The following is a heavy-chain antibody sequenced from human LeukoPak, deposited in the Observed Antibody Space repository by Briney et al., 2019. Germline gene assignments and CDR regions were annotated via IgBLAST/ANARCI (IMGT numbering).Heavy chain of an antibody. CDR3: ARAPTAAPQMYYFDY. V-gene: IGHV3-30-3*01. CDR1: GFTFSSHA. CDR2: ISYDGSNK. D-gene: IGHD6-13*01. J-gene: IGHJ4*02. Sequence: GRSLRLSCAASGFTFSSHAMHWVRQAPGKGLEWVAVISYDGSNKYYADSVKGRFTISRDNSENTLYLQMNSLRAEDTAVYYCARAPTAAPQMYYFDYWGQGTLVTVSS.